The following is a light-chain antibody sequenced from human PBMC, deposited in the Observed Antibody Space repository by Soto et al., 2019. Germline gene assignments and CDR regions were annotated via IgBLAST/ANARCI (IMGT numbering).Light chain of an antibody. CDR1: QSVSSN. CDR3: QQYNDWPPIT. J-gene: IGKJ5*01. Sequence: EIVLTQSPATLSVSPGERATLSCRASQSVSSNLAWYQQKPGQAPRLLIHRASTRATGVPARFSGSGSGTEFTLTISSRQSEDFAVYYCQQYNDWPPITFGQGTRLDIK. V-gene: IGKV3-15*01. CDR2: RAS.